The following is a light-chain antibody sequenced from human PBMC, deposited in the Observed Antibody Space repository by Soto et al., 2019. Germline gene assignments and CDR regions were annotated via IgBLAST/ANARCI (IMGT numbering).Light chain of an antibody. V-gene: IGKV3-20*01. CDR3: QQYGSSPWT. Sequence: EIVLTQSPGTLSLSPGERATLSCRASQSISSSYLAWHQQKSGQAPRLLIYGASNRATGIPDRFSGSGSGTDFTLTISRLEPEDFAVYYCQQYGSSPWTFGQGTKVEIK. CDR1: QSISSSY. J-gene: IGKJ1*01. CDR2: GAS.